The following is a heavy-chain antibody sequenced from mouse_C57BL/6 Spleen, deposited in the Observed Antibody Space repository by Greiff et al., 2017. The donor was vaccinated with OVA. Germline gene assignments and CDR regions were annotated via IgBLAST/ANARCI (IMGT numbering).Heavy chain of an antibody. CDR1: GYTFTSYT. V-gene: IGHV1-4*01. J-gene: IGHJ4*01. CDR2: INPSSGYT. Sequence: VQLQQSGAELARPGASVKMSCKASGYTFTSYTMHWVKQRPGQGLEWIGYINPSSGYTKYNQKFKDKATLTADKSSSTAYMQLSSLTSEDSAVYYCARGGYSNFGGAMDYWGQGTSVTVSS. CDR3: ARGGYSNFGGAMDY. D-gene: IGHD2-5*01.